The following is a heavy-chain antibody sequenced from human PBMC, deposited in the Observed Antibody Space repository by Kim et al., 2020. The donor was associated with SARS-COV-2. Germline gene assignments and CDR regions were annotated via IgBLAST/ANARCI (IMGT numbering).Heavy chain of an antibody. CDR2: IYYTGST. V-gene: IGHV4-59*08. CDR1: GGSITNYY. J-gene: IGHJ4*02. CDR3: ARPWVY. Sequence: SETLSLTCTVSGGSITNYYWSWIRQSPEKGLEWIGYIYYTGSTNFKPSLEGRISMSVDTSKNQFSLKLTAVTAADTAVYYCARPWVYWGQGILVTVSS. D-gene: IGHD7-27*01.